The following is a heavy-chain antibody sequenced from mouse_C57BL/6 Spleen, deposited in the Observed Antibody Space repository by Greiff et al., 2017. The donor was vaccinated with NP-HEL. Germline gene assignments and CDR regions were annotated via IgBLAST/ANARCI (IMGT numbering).Heavy chain of an antibody. CDR3: AREENYDYDGNY. J-gene: IGHJ2*01. V-gene: IGHV1-22*01. Sequence: EVQLQQSGPELVKPGASVKMSCKASGYTFTDYNMHWVKQSHGKSLEWIGYINPNNGGTSYNQKFKGKATLTGNKSSSTAYMELRSLTSEDSAVYYCAREENYDYDGNYWGQGTTLTVSS. CDR2: INPNNGGT. D-gene: IGHD2-4*01. CDR1: GYTFTDYN.